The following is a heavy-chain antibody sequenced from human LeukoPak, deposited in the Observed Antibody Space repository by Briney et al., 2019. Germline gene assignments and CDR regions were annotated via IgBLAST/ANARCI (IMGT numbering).Heavy chain of an antibody. V-gene: IGHV3-48*04. CDR1: GFTFSGYS. D-gene: IGHD3-22*01. J-gene: IGHJ4*02. CDR3: ARESNEGYYDSSGYYYYRPFAY. Sequence: GGSLRLSCAASGFTFSGYSMNWVRQAPGKGLEWVSYINSSSSTIYYADSVRGRFTISRDNAKNSLYVKMNSLRAEDTAVYYCARESNEGYYDSSGYYYYRPFAYWGQGTLVTVSS. CDR2: INSSSSTI.